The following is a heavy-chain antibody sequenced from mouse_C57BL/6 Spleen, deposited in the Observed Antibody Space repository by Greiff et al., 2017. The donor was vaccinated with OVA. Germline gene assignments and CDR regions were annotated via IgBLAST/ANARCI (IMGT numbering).Heavy chain of an antibody. CDR2: ISSGGSYT. CDR3: ARQESNYYCDY. CDR1: GFTFSSYG. D-gene: IGHD2-5*01. J-gene: IGHJ2*01. V-gene: IGHV5-6*01. Sequence: EVQLVESGGDLVKPGGSLKLSCAASGFTFSSYGMSWVRPTPDTRLEWVATISSGGSYTYYPDSVKGRFTISRDNAKNTLYLQMSSLKSEDTAMYYCARQESNYYCDYWGQGTTLTVSS.